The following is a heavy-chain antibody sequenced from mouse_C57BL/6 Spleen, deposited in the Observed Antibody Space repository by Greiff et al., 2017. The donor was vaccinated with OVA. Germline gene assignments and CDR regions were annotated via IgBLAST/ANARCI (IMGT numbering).Heavy chain of an antibody. CDR3: ARPSTAQAQYFDV. CDR1: GYTFTSYW. CDR2: INPSSGYT. J-gene: IGHJ1*03. Sequence: VQLQQSGAELAKPGASVKLSCKASGYTFTSYWMHWVKQRPGQGLEWIGYINPSSGYTKYNQKFKDKATLTADKSSSTAYMQLSSLTYEDSAVYYCARPSTAQAQYFDVWGTGTTVTVSS. V-gene: IGHV1-7*01. D-gene: IGHD3-2*02.